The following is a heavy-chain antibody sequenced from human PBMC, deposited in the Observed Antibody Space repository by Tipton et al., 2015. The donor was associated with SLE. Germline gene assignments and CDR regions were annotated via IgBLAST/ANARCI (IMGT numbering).Heavy chain of an antibody. CDR2: IYYSGST. CDR1: GGSISSGFYF. CDR3: ARESYNLLYFFYYMDV. V-gene: IGHV4-30-2*01. D-gene: IGHD5-24*01. J-gene: IGHJ6*03. Sequence: TLSLTCAVSGGSISSGFYFWSWVRQPPGKGLEWIGNIYYSGSTNYNPSLKSRVTISVDTPKNQFSLKLSSVTAADTAVYYCARESYNLLYFFYYMDVWGKGTTVTVSS.